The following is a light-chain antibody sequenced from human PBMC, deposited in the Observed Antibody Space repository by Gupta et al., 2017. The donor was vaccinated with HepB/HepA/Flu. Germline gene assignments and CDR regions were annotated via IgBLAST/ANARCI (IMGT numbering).Light chain of an antibody. CDR1: QSISSW. Sequence: DIQMTQSPSTLSASVGDRVTITCRASQSISSWLAWYQQKPGKAPKLLIYKASSLESGVPSRFSGSGSGTEFTLTISSLQPDDFATYYCQQENSCSITFGQWTRLDIK. J-gene: IGKJ5*01. CDR2: KAS. V-gene: IGKV1-5*03. CDR3: QQENSCSIT.